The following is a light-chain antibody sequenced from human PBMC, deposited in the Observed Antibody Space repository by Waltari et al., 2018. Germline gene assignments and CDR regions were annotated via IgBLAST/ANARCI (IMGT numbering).Light chain of an antibody. CDR2: AVS. CDR3: SSYAGSSKGV. V-gene: IGLV2-23*02. J-gene: IGLJ2*01. Sequence: QSALPQPASVSGSPGQSITISCTGTRSDVGNYKRVSWYQQHPGKAPKLMIYAVSKRPSGVSDRFSGSKSGDMASLTISGLQPEDEAEYFCSSYAGSSKGVFGGGTKVTVL. CDR1: RSDVGNYKR.